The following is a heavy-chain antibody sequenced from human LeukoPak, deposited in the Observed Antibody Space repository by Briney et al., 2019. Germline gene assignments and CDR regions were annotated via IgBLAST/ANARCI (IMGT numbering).Heavy chain of an antibody. D-gene: IGHD3-22*01. CDR3: AKQPQHYYDSSGYYPYFDY. Sequence: GGPLRLSCAASGFTFSSYAMSWVRQAPGKGLEWVSAISGSGGSTYYADSVKGRFTISRDNSKNTLYLQMNSLRAEDTAVYYCAKQPQHYYDSSGYYPYFDYWGQGTLVTVSS. J-gene: IGHJ4*02. CDR1: GFTFSSYA. CDR2: ISGSGGST. V-gene: IGHV3-23*01.